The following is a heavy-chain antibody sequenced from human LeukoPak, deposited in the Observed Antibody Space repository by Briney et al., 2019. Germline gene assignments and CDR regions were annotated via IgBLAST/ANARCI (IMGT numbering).Heavy chain of an antibody. Sequence: PSGTLSLTCTVSGGSISSYYWSWIRQPAGKGLEWIGRIYTSGSTNYNPSLKSRVTMSVDTSKNQFSLKLSSVTAADTAVYYCARGEYSSSWSPVDYYYGMDVWGQGTTVTVSS. CDR1: GGSISSYY. V-gene: IGHV4-4*07. CDR3: ARGEYSSSWSPVDYYYGMDV. J-gene: IGHJ6*02. D-gene: IGHD6-13*01. CDR2: IYTSGST.